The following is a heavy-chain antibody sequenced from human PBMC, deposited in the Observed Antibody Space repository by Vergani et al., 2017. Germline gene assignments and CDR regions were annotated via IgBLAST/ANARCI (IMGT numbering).Heavy chain of an antibody. CDR3: ARRSGGYYSGGKVHPLRTAFDV. CDR1: GGSISAGYYF. Sequence: QVQLQASGPGRVKPSQTLALTCTMSGGSISAGYYFWSWIRQPAGKGLEWLGHISASGNASHSPSLKTRVSMSVDTSKNHFSLTVTSVTAADTAIHFCARRSGGYYSGGKVHPLRTAFDVWGHGTVVTVSS. CDR2: ISASGNA. D-gene: IGHD4-23*01. V-gene: IGHV4-61*02. J-gene: IGHJ3*01.